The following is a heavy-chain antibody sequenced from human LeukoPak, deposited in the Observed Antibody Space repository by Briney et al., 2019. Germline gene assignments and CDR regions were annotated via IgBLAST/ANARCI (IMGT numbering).Heavy chain of an antibody. J-gene: IGHJ5*02. Sequence: PSETLSLTCTVSGASISSHYWCWIRQPPGTGLEWIGDIYYRGSTTYNPSLKSRVSISLDTSRNQFSLNLSSVTAADTAVYYCAKLEVGGFDPWGQGTLVTVSS. D-gene: IGHD3-16*01. CDR3: AKLEVGGFDP. CDR1: GASISSHY. V-gene: IGHV4-59*11. CDR2: IYYRGST.